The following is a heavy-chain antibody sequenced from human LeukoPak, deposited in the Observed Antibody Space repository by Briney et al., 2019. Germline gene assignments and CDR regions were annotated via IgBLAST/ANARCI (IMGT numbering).Heavy chain of an antibody. V-gene: IGHV3-20*04. CDR3: AKDRSFIGLDI. D-gene: IGHD1-26*01. J-gene: IGHJ3*02. Sequence: GVSLRLSCAASGFKFDDHGMSWVRQVPGKGLEWVSGLNWNGGRTGYADSVKGRFTISRDNAKNSLYLQMNSLRAEDTAFYYCAKDRSFIGLDIWGQGTMVIVSS. CDR1: GFKFDDHG. CDR2: LNWNGGRT.